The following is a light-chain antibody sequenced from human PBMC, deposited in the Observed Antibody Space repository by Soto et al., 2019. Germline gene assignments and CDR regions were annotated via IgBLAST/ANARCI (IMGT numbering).Light chain of an antibody. J-gene: IGKJ1*01. Sequence: EIVLTQSPGTLALSPGEGATLSCRASQSVSKYLAWYQQKLGQAPRLLIYDASSRATGIPDSLSGSGSGTDFTLTISRLEPEDFAVYYCQQYGGSPQTFGQGTKVAIK. CDR3: QQYGGSPQT. V-gene: IGKV3-20*01. CDR2: DAS. CDR1: QSVSKY.